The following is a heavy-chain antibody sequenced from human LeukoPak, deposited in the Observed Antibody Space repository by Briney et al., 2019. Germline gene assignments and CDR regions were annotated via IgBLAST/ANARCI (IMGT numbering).Heavy chain of an antibody. Sequence: ASVNVSCKASGYTFTSYGISWVRQAHGQGLEWMGWISAYNGNTNYAQKLQGRVTMTTDTSTSKAYMELRSLRSDDTAVYYSARVEDFWSGYYGEASFDYWGQGTLVTVSS. V-gene: IGHV1-18*01. J-gene: IGHJ4*02. CDR2: ISAYNGNT. CDR1: GYTFTSYG. D-gene: IGHD3-3*01. CDR3: ARVEDFWSGYYGEASFDY.